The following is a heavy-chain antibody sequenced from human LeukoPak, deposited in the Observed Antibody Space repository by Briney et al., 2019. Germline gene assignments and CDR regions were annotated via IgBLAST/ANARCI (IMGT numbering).Heavy chain of an antibody. D-gene: IGHD1-26*01. J-gene: IGHJ4*02. V-gene: IGHV3-11*06. Sequence: GGSLRLSCAASGFYFSDYYMTWIRQAPGKGLEWVSYISSSGTYTNYAGSVKGRFTISRDNAKKSLYLQMNSLSAEDTAVYYCAKIAGTYSPDYWGQGTLVTVSS. CDR2: ISSSGTYT. CDR1: GFYFSDYY. CDR3: AKIAGTYSPDY.